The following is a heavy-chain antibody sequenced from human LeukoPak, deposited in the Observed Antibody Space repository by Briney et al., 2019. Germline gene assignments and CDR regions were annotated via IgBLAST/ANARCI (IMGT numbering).Heavy chain of an antibody. CDR3: AKNGDRGAYCSGGTCYPYYYYYMDV. Sequence: KPGGSLRLSCAASGLTFSSYGMSWVRQAPGRGLEWVSAISTTGGTTYYADSVRGRFHTSRDNSRNTLYLQMNSLRAEDTAIYYCAKNGDRGAYCSGGTCYPYYYYYMDVWGKGTTVTISS. D-gene: IGHD2-15*01. CDR2: ISTTGGTT. J-gene: IGHJ6*03. CDR1: GLTFSSYG. V-gene: IGHV3-23*01.